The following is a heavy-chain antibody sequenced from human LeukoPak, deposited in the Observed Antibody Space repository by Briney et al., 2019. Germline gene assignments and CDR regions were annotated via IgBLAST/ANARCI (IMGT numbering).Heavy chain of an antibody. Sequence: PSETLSLTCAVYGGSFSGYYWSWIRQPPGKGLEWIGEIYHSGSTNYNPSLKSRVTISVDKSKNQFSLKLSSVTAADTAVYYCARAPGRNWFDPWGQGTLVTVSS. CDR3: ARAPGRNWFDP. J-gene: IGHJ5*02. CDR2: IYHSGST. CDR1: GGSFSGYY. V-gene: IGHV4-34*01.